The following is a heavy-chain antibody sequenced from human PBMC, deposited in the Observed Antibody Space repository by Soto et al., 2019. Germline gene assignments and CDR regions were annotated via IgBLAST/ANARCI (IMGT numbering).Heavy chain of an antibody. Sequence: SSVKVSCKASGGTFSSYTISWVRQAPGQGLEWMGRIIPILGIANYAQKFQGRVTITADKSTSTAYMELSSLRSEDTAVYYCASSSRMDYYYYYGMDVWGQGTTVTVSS. CDR1: GGTFSSYT. CDR2: IIPILGIA. V-gene: IGHV1-69*02. J-gene: IGHJ6*02. CDR3: ASSSRMDYYYYYGMDV.